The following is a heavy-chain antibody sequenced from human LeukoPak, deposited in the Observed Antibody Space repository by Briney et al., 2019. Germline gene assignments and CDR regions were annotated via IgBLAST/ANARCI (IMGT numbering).Heavy chain of an antibody. CDR2: IYTSGST. CDR1: GGSISSGSYY. CDR3: ARGESYYDILTGFDY. J-gene: IGHJ4*02. V-gene: IGHV4-61*02. D-gene: IGHD3-9*01. Sequence: SQTLSLTCTVSGGSISSGSYYWSWIRQPAGKGLEWIGRIYTSGSTNYNPSLKSRVTISVDTSKNQFSLKLSSVAAADTAVYYCARGESYYDILTGFDYWGQGTLVTVSS.